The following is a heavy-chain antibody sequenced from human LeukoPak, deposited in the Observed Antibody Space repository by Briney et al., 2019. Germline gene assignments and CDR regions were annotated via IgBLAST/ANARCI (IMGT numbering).Heavy chain of an antibody. Sequence: HPGGSLRLSCAASGFTFSSYWMHWVRQAPGKGLVWVSRIKTDGSSTNYADSVKGRFTVSRDNAKNTLYLQMNSLRVEDTAVYYCAREGREDTRSDYWGQGTLVTVSS. D-gene: IGHD2-2*01. CDR3: AREGREDTRSDY. J-gene: IGHJ4*02. CDR1: GFTFSSYW. CDR2: IKTDGSST. V-gene: IGHV3-74*01.